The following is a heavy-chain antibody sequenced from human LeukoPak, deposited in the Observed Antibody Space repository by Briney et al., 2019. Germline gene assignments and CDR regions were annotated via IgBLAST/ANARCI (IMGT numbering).Heavy chain of an antibody. D-gene: IGHD3-22*01. J-gene: IGHJ4*02. Sequence: SVKVSCKASGGTFSSYTISWVRQAPGQGLEWMGRIIPILGMANYAQKFQGRVTITADKSTSTAYMELSSLRSEDTAVYYCARDPPAVTIDSSLDYWGQGTLVTVSS. V-gene: IGHV1-69*04. CDR3: ARDPPAVTIDSSLDY. CDR2: IIPILGMA. CDR1: GGTFSSYT.